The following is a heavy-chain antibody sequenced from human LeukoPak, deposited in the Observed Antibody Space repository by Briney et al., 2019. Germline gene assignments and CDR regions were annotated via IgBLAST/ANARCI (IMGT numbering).Heavy chain of an antibody. Sequence: GASVKVSCKAAGYTFTSYGISWVRQAPGQGLEWMGWISAYNGNTNYAQKLQGRVTMTTDTSTSTAYIELRSLRSDDTAVYYCARSGYEDYYYGMDVWGQGTTVTVSS. CDR3: ARSGYEDYYYGMDV. CDR2: ISAYNGNT. J-gene: IGHJ6*02. V-gene: IGHV1-18*01. D-gene: IGHD3-3*01. CDR1: GYTFTSYG.